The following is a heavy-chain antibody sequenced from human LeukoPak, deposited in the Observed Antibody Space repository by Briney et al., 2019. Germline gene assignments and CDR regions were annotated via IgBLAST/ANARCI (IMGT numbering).Heavy chain of an antibody. Sequence: SETLSLTCAVSGYSISSGYYWGWIRQPPGKGLEWIGSIYHSGSTYYNPSLKSRVTISVDTSKNQFSLKLSSVTAADTAVYYCARAVELWFGELFGAFDIWGQGTMVTVS. V-gene: IGHV4-38-2*01. D-gene: IGHD3-10*01. CDR1: GYSISSGYY. CDR3: ARAVELWFGELFGAFDI. J-gene: IGHJ3*02. CDR2: IYHSGST.